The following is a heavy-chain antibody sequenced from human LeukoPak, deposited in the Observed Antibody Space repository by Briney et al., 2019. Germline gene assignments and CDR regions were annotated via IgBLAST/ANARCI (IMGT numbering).Heavy chain of an antibody. CDR1: GGSFSGYY. V-gene: IGHV4-34*01. CDR3: ARDIRKSYCTNGVCYHNYYYYGMDV. Sequence: SETLSLTCAVYGGSFSGYYWSWIRQPPGKGLEWIGEINHSGSTNYNPSLKSRVTISVDTSKNQFSLKLSSVTAADTAVYYCARDIRKSYCTNGVCYHNYYYYGMDVWGQGTTVTVSS. D-gene: IGHD2-8*01. CDR2: INHSGST. J-gene: IGHJ6*02.